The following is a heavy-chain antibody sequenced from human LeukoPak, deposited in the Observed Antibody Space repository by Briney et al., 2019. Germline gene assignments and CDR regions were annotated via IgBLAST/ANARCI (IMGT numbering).Heavy chain of an antibody. V-gene: IGHV3-7*05. CDR3: ARETNLGT. D-gene: IGHD1-14*01. CDR2: IKPDGSEK. J-gene: IGHJ4*02. CDR1: GFTFSSYW. Sequence: GGSLRLSCAASGFTFSSYWMSWVRQSPGTGLEWVATIKPDGSEKYYLDTGKGRFTISRDNAKNSLYLQMNSLRAEDTAVYYCARETNLGTWGQGTLVTVSS.